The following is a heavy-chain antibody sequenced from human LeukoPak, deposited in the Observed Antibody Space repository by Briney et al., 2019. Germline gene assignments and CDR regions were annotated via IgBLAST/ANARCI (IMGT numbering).Heavy chain of an antibody. CDR3: ARDPPAVSINTYA. CDR1: RFTVGNNY. J-gene: IGHJ4*02. D-gene: IGHD2-8*01. CDR2: IFSHGET. V-gene: IGHV3-66*01. Sequence: PGGSLRLSCADSRFTVGNNYMNWVRQAPGKGLEWVSLIFSHGETSYADSVKGRFTISRDNSKNTLYLQMNGLRVEDTAVYYCARDPPAVSINTYAWGQGTLVTVSS.